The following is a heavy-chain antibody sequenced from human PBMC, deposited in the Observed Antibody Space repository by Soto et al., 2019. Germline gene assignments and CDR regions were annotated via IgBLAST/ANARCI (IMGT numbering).Heavy chain of an antibody. D-gene: IGHD3-10*01. Sequence: ASVRVSCKASGNTFTSYDINWVRQATGHGLEWMGWINPNSGNIGYAQKFQGRVTMTRDTAIRTAYMEVSRLRSDDTAVYYCARGRASGSYYLLDYWGQGTLVTVSS. CDR3: ARGRASGSYYLLDY. CDR2: INPNSGNI. CDR1: GNTFTSYD. J-gene: IGHJ4*02. V-gene: IGHV1-8*01.